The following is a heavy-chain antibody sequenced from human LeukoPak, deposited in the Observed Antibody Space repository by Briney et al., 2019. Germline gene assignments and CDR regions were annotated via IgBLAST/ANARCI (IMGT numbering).Heavy chain of an antibody. Sequence: SVKVSCKASGGTFSSYAISWVRQAPGQGLEWMGGIIPIFGTANYAQKFQGRVTITADKSTSTAYMELSSLRSEDTAVYYCARVTQQWLGLAFGNWFDPWGQGTLVTVSS. CDR2: IIPIFGTA. CDR3: ARVTQQWLGLAFGNWFDP. V-gene: IGHV1-69*06. CDR1: GGTFSSYA. J-gene: IGHJ5*02. D-gene: IGHD6-19*01.